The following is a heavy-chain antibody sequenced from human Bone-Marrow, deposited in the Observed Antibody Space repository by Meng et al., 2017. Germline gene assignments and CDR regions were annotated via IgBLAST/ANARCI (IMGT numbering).Heavy chain of an antibody. V-gene: IGHV1-2*02. CDR3: AREEDPTRLRYFDWLASYYYYGMDV. Sequence: GESLKISCAASGYTFTGYYMHWVRQAPGQGLEWMGWINPNSGGTNYAQKFQGRVTMTRDTSISTAYMELSRLRSDDTAVYYCAREEDPTRLRYFDWLASYYYYGMDVWGQGTTVTVSS. J-gene: IGHJ6*02. CDR2: INPNSGGT. D-gene: IGHD3-9*01. CDR1: GYTFTGYY.